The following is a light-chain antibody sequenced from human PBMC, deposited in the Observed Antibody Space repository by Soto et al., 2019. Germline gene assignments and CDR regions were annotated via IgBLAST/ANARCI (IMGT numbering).Light chain of an antibody. V-gene: IGLV4-69*02. J-gene: IGLJ3*02. Sequence: QLVLTQSPSASASLGASVKLTCTLSSGHSRYAIAWHQQQAEKGPRYLMKVNSDGSHSKGDGTPDRFSGSSSGTERYLTISSLQSEDEADYYCQTWGTGIRVFGGGTQLTVL. CDR2: VNSDGSH. CDR3: QTWGTGIRV. CDR1: SGHSRYA.